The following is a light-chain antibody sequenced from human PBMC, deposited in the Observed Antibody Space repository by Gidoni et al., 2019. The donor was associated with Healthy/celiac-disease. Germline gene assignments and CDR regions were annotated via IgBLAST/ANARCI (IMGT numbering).Light chain of an antibody. CDR2: SNN. V-gene: IGLV1-44*01. J-gene: IGLJ3*02. Sequence: QSVLTQPPSASGTPGPTVTISCSGSSSNIGSNTVNWYQQLPGTAPKLLIYSNNQRPSGVPDRFSGSKSGTSASLAISGLQSEDEADYYCAAWDDSLNGFWVFGGGTKLTVL. CDR1: SSNIGSNT. CDR3: AAWDDSLNGFWV.